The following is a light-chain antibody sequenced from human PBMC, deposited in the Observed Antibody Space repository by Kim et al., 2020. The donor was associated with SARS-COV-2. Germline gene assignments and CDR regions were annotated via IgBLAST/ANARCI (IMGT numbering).Light chain of an antibody. V-gene: IGKV1-39*01. J-gene: IGKJ1*01. CDR3: QQYKTYWT. Sequence: DIQMTQSPSSLSASVGDRVTITCRASQTITTYLNWYQQKPGKAPNLLIYAASRLQSGVPSRFSGSGSGTEFTLTITSLQPDDSATYYCQQYKTYWTFGQGTKVDIK. CDR1: QTITTY. CDR2: AAS.